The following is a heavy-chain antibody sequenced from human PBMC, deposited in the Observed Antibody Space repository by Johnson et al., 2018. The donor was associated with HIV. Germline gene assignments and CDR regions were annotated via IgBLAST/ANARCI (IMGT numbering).Heavy chain of an antibody. V-gene: IGHV3-30*04. D-gene: IGHD2-2*01. CDR1: GFTFSSYA. J-gene: IGHJ3*02. Sequence: QVQLVESGGGVVQPGRSLRLSCAASGFTFSSYAMHWVRQAPGKGLEWVAVISYDGSKNYNADSVKGRFTISRDNSKNTLYLQMNRLRAEDTAVYYCAKDWGDIVVVPAADYSSSSVDIWGQGTMVTVSS. CDR3: AKDWGDIVVVPAADYSSSSVDI. CDR2: ISYDGSKN.